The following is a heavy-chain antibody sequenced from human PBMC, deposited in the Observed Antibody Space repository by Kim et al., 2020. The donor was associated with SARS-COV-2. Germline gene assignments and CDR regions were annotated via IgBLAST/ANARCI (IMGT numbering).Heavy chain of an antibody. Sequence: GSIGCEDSVNGVFSISRDNAKNSLYLQMNSLRAEDTAVYCCAKVDRDSRPYWGQRTLVTVSS. CDR2: GSI. J-gene: IGHJ4*02. D-gene: IGHD3-22*01. CDR3: AKVDRDSRPY. V-gene: IGHV3-9*01.